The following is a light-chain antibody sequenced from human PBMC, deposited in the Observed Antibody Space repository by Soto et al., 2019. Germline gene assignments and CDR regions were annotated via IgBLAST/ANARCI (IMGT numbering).Light chain of an antibody. Sequence: EIVMTQSPATLSVSPGESATLSCKASQSISTNLAWYQQKPGQAPRLLIYGTSTRATGIPARFSGSGSGTEFTLTISSLQSEDVAIYYCQQHNDWPPWTFGQGTKVEIK. CDR3: QQHNDWPPWT. J-gene: IGKJ1*01. CDR2: GTS. V-gene: IGKV3-15*01. CDR1: QSISTN.